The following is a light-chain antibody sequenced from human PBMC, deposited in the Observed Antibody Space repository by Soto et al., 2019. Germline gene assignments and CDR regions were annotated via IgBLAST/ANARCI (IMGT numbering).Light chain of an antibody. Sequence: EIVLTQSPATLSLSPGERATLSCRASQSVSDLLAWYQQRHGQAPRLLIYDVSTRAAGIPARCSGSWSVTDLLLTISSLEPDYFAFYYCQQRTNSPPITFGQGTRLEVK. V-gene: IGKV3-11*01. J-gene: IGKJ5*01. CDR2: DVS. CDR3: QQRTNSPPIT. CDR1: QSVSDL.